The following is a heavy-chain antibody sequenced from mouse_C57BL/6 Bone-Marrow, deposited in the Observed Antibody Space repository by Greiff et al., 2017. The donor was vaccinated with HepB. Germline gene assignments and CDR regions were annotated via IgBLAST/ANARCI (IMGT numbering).Heavy chain of an antibody. V-gene: IGHV5-4*01. CDR2: ISDGGSYT. Sequence: EVQVVESGGGLVKPGGSLKLSCAASGFTFSSYAMSWVRQTPEKRLEWVATISDGGSYTYYPDNVKGRFTISRDNAKNNLYLQMSHLKSEDTAMYYCARVYYGYDGGDYWGQGTTLTVSS. J-gene: IGHJ2*01. CDR3: ARVYYGYDGGDY. D-gene: IGHD2-2*01. CDR1: GFTFSSYA.